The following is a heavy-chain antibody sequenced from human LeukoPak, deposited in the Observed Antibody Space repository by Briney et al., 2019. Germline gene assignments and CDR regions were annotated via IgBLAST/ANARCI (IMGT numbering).Heavy chain of an antibody. CDR1: GYTFTGYY. J-gene: IGHJ6*03. V-gene: IGHV1-69*06. CDR3: ARDRIAVAGRKYYYYMDV. D-gene: IGHD6-19*01. CDR2: IIPIYGTA. Sequence: SVKVSCKASGYTFTGYYMHWVRQAPGQGLEWMGGIIPIYGTANYAQKFQGRVTITADKSTSTAYMELSSLRSEDTAVYYCARDRIAVAGRKYYYYMDVWGKGTTVTVSS.